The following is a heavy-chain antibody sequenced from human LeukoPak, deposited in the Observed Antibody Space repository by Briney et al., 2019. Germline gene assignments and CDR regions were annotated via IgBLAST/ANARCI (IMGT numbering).Heavy chain of an antibody. CDR1: GNYW. CDR3: VSFYETN. D-gene: IGHD2-2*01. V-gene: IGHV3-74*01. Sequence: GGSLRLSCAASGNYWMHWVCQAPGKGLVWVSHINSDGSWTGYADSVKGRYTISKDNAKTTVYLQMNNLRAEDTAVYYCVSFYETNWGRGTLVTVSS. J-gene: IGHJ4*02. CDR2: INSDGSWT.